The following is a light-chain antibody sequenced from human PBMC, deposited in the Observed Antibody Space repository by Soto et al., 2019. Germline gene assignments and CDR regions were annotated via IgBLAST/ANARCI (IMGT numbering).Light chain of an antibody. CDR1: INDVGGYNY. V-gene: IGLV2-8*01. J-gene: IGLJ2*01. Sequence: QSALTQPPSASGSPGQSVTISCTGTINDVGGYNYVSWYQHYPGEAPKLMIYEVVKRPSGVPDRFSGSKSGNTASLTVSGLQAEDEADYYCCSYACHTNVLFGGGTQLTVL. CDR2: EVV. CDR3: CSYACHTNVL.